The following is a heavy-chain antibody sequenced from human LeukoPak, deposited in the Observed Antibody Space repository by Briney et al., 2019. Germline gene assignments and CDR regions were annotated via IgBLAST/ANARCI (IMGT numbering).Heavy chain of an antibody. Sequence: GGSLRLSCSASRFSFSSFSMYWVRQVPGKGLEYVSSISSDGDSTKYADSMKGRFTISRDNSKNTLFLQMSILRPDDSALYHSLKSGVAVNGIGLVDYWGQGTLVTVSS. CDR1: RFSFSSFS. CDR2: ISSDGDST. J-gene: IGHJ4*02. V-gene: IGHV3-64D*09. D-gene: IGHD2-8*01. CDR3: LKSGVAVNGIGLVDY.